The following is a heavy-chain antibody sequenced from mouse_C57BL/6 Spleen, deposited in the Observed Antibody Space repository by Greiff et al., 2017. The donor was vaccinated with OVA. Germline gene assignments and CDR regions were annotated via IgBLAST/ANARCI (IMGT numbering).Heavy chain of an antibody. J-gene: IGHJ1*03. CDR2: ISSGGDYI. Sequence: EVMLVESGEGLVKPGGSLKLSCAASGFTFSSYAMSWVRQTPEKRLEWVAYISSGGDYIYYADTVKGRFTISRDNARNTQYLQMSSLKSEDTAMYYCTRGWGSNYERGHFDDWGTGTTVTVSS. CDR3: TRGWGSNYERGHFDD. V-gene: IGHV5-9-1*02. CDR1: GFTFSSYA. D-gene: IGHD2-5*01.